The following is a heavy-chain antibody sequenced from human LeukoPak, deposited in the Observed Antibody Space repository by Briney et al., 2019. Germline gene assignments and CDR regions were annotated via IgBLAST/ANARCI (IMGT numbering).Heavy chain of an antibody. D-gene: IGHD3-22*01. J-gene: IGHJ3*02. Sequence: SETLSLTCTVSGDSITNGGCYWSWIRQPPGKGLEWIGYIYYSGSTYYNPSLESRVTISVDTSKTRFSLKLSSVTAADTAVDYCAREKAAYYYDSSGYSEGAFDIWGQGTMVTVSS. CDR3: AREKAAYYYDSSGYSEGAFDI. CDR1: GDSITNGGCY. V-gene: IGHV4-31*03. CDR2: IYYSGST.